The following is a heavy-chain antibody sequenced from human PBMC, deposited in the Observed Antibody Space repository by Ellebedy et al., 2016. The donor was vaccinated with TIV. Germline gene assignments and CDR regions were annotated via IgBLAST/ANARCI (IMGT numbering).Heavy chain of an antibody. D-gene: IGHD2-2*01. CDR2: ITYDGADK. CDR3: APEPEDIEVEAAA. Sequence: PGGSLRLSCAASGFTFSVTWMRWARQAPGQGLEWVASITYDGADKDYVDSVKGRFTISRDKAKNSLYLQMNSLRAEDTAVYYCAPEPEDIEVEAAAWGQGTLVTVSS. J-gene: IGHJ4*02. V-gene: IGHV3-7*01. CDR1: GFTFSVTW.